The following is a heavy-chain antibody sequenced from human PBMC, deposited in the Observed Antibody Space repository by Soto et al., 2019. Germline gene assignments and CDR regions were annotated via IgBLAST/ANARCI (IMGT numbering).Heavy chain of an antibody. CDR3: AREPGDVDTAIISYGMDV. J-gene: IGHJ6*02. Sequence: GGSLRLSCAASGFTVSSNYMSWVRQAPGKGLEWVSVIYSGGSTYYADSVKGRFTISRDNSKNTLYLQMNSLRAEDTAVYYCAREPGDVDTAIISYGMDVWGQGTTVTVSS. D-gene: IGHD5-18*01. CDR1: GFTVSSNY. V-gene: IGHV3-66*01. CDR2: IYSGGST.